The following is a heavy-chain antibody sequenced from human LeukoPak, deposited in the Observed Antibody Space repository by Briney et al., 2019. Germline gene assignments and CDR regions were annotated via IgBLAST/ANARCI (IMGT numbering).Heavy chain of an antibody. CDR1: GGSISSYY. CDR3: AAERGRGSSFDY. V-gene: IGHV4-59*12. CDR2: IYYSGST. D-gene: IGHD6-6*01. J-gene: IGHJ4*02. Sequence: SEALSLTCTDPGGSISSYYWSWIRQPLGKGLEWIGYIYYSGSTNHNPSPRSRVTIPSHTSKNQFPLKLSSVTAAATAVSYFAAERGRGSSFDYLGQGTLVNGSS.